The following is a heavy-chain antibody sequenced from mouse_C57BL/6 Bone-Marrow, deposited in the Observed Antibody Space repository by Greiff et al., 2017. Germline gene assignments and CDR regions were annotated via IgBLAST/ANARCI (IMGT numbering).Heavy chain of an antibody. CDR3: ATLGLGYFDV. J-gene: IGHJ1*01. CDR2: ISSGSSTI. Sequence: EVKLMESGGGLVKPGGSLKLSCAASGFTFSDYGMHWVRQAPEKGLEWVAYISSGSSTIYYADTVKGRFTISRDNAKNTLFLQMTSLRSEDTAIYYCATLGLGYFDVWGPGTTVTVSS. D-gene: IGHD4-1*01. CDR1: GFTFSDYG. V-gene: IGHV5-17*01.